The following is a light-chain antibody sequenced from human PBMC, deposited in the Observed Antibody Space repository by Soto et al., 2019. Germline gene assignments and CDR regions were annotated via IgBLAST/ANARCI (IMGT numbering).Light chain of an antibody. CDR1: QSISSS. CDR3: QQSYTSPRT. CDR2: AAS. V-gene: IGKV1-39*01. Sequence: DIQMTQSPSSLSASVGDRVTITCRASQSISSSLNWYQQKPGKAPKLLIYAASSLQSGVPSRFSGSGSGTDFTLTISSLQPEDFAPYYCQQSYTSPRTFGQGTKVEIK. J-gene: IGKJ1*01.